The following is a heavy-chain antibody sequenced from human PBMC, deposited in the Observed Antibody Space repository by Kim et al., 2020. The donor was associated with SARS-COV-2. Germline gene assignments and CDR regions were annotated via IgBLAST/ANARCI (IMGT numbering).Heavy chain of an antibody. V-gene: IGHV1-69*13. CDR3: ARFDIAVAGTSDY. Sequence: SVKVSCKASGGTFSSYAISWVRQAPGQGLEWMGGIIPIFGTANYAQKFQGRVTITADESTSTAYMELSSLRSEDTAVYYCARFDIAVAGTSDYWGQGTLVTVSS. CDR1: GGTFSSYA. CDR2: IIPIFGTA. J-gene: IGHJ4*02. D-gene: IGHD6-19*01.